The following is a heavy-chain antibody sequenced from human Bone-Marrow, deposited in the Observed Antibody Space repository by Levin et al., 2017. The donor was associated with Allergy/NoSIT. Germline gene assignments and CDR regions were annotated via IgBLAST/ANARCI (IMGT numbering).Heavy chain of an antibody. CDR1: GFSIYS. V-gene: IGHV3-21*01. CDR3: ERGIIDDVRVAHKEAFDI. J-gene: IGHJ3*02. CDR2: ISSSGSDM. D-gene: IGHD2-8*02. Sequence: GGSLRLSCTVSGFSIYSINWVRQAPGKGLEWVSSISSSGSDMYYVDSVQGRFTISRDNAKNSLTLQMNSLRAEDTAVYYCERGIIDDVRVAHKEAFDIWGQGTMVSVSS.